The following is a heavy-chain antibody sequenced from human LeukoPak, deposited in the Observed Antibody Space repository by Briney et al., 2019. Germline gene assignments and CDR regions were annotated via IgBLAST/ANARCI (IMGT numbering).Heavy chain of an antibody. CDR3: ARVGAYCTSTSCLDC. CDR2: ISAYNGNT. D-gene: IGHD2-2*01. J-gene: IGHJ4*02. Sequence: VASVKVSCKASGYTFTNYGISWVRQAPGQGLEWMGWISAYNGNTNYAQKLQGRVTMTTDTSTSTAYMELRSLTSDDTAVYYCARVGAYCTSTSCLDCWGQGTLVTVSS. V-gene: IGHV1-18*01. CDR1: GYTFTNYG.